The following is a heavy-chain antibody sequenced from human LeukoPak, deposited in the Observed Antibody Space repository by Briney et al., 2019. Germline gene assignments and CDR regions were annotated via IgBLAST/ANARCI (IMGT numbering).Heavy chain of an antibody. J-gene: IGHJ6*02. V-gene: IGHV3-30*02. CDR3: AKEPRIAMAGTFGFKNRNYYYYGMDV. D-gene: IGHD6-19*01. Sequence: PGGSLRLSCAASGFTFSSYGMHWVRQAPGKGLEWVAFIRYDGSNKYYADSVKGRFTISRDNSKNRLYLQMNSLRAEDTAVYYCAKEPRIAMAGTFGFKNRNYYYYGMDVWGQGTTVTVSS. CDR1: GFTFSSYG. CDR2: IRYDGSNK.